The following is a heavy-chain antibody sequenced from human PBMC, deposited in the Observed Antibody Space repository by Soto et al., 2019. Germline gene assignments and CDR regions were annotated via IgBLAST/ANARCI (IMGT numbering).Heavy chain of an antibody. CDR3: TRRGSGSYYDY. CDR2: ISGSGGST. D-gene: IGHD1-26*01. V-gene: IGHV3-23*01. J-gene: IGHJ4*02. Sequence: EVQLLESGGGLVQPGGSLRLSCAASGFTFSSYAMRWVRQAPGKVLEWVSAISGSGGSTYYADSVKGRFTISRDNSKNTLYLQMNSLRADDTAVYYCTRRGSGSYYDYWGQGTLVTVSS. CDR1: GFTFSSYA.